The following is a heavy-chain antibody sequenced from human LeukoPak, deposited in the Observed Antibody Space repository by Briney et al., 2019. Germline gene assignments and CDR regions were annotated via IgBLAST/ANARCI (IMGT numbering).Heavy chain of an antibody. V-gene: IGHV3-66*01. CDR1: GFSVSSSY. J-gene: IGHJ4*02. D-gene: IGHD1-26*01. CDR3: TRGRRATHDY. CDR2: IYSGGNT. Sequence: GGSLRLSCAASGFSVSSSYMSWVRQAPGKGLEWVSVIYSGGNTYYADSVKGRFTISRDNSKNTLYLQMNSLKTEDTAVYYCTRGRRATHDYWGQGTLVTVSS.